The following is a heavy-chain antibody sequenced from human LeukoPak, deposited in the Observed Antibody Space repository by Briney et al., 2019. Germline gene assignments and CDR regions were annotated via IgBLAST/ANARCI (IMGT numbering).Heavy chain of an antibody. CDR1: GGSFSGYY. CDR3: ARVGVGANGPLFYYYYGMDV. V-gene: IGHV4-34*01. CDR2: INHSGST. D-gene: IGHD1-26*01. J-gene: IGHJ6*02. Sequence: PSETLSLTCAVYGGSFSGYYWSWIRQPPGKGLEWIGEINHSGSTNYNPSLKSRVTISVDTSKNQFSLKLSSVTAADTAVYYCARVGVGANGPLFYYYYGMDVWGQGTTVTVSS.